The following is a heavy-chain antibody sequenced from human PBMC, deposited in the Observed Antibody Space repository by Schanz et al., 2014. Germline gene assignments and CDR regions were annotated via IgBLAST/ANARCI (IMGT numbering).Heavy chain of an antibody. CDR1: GFTFSASA. Sequence: VQLVESGGGLVQPGGSLKLSCAASGFTFSASAMHWVRQAPGKGLEWVSYISSSSSYTNYADSVKGRFTISRDNAKNSLYLQMNSLRAEDTAVYYCAKYGGGYSYGFVEYWGQGTLVTVSS. CDR2: ISSSSSYT. CDR3: AKYGGGYSYGFVEY. V-gene: IGHV3-11*05. J-gene: IGHJ4*02. D-gene: IGHD5-18*01.